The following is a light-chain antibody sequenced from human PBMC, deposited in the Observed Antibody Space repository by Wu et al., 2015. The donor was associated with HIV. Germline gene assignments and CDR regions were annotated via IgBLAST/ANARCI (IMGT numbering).Light chain of an antibody. CDR2: DAS. Sequence: IVMTQSPDTLSVSPGERVTLSCRASQSVNNFLAWYQQKPGQAPRLLIYDASTRATGVPARFSGSGSGTEFTLTISSMQSEDFAIYHCQQYNDWPLTFSGGTKVEVK. V-gene: IGKV3-15*01. J-gene: IGKJ4*01. CDR1: QSVNNF. CDR3: QQYNDWPLT.